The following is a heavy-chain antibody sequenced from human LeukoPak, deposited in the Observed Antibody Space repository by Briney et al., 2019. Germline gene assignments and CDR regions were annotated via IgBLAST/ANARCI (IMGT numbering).Heavy chain of an antibody. D-gene: IGHD3-16*01. CDR3: AREFGGVDY. Sequence: PSETLSLTCAVYGRSFSGYYWTWIRQTPGKGLEWIGEINHSGITDYNPSLRSRVTISVDTSKNQFSLKLSSVTAADTAVYYCAREFGGVDYWGQGTLVTVSS. J-gene: IGHJ4*02. V-gene: IGHV4-34*01. CDR1: GRSFSGYY. CDR2: INHSGIT.